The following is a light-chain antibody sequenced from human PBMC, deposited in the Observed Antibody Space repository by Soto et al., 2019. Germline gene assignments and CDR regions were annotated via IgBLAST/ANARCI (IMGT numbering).Light chain of an antibody. CDR3: QQYGSSPPIT. V-gene: IGKV3D-15*01. CDR1: QNVRDN. CDR2: GAS. J-gene: IGKJ5*01. Sequence: EVVMTQSPDTLSVSPGDRATLSCRASQNVRDNLAWYQQKPGQAPRLLIYGASARATGIPARFSGSGSATEFTLTISRLEPEDFAVYYCQQYGSSPPITFGQGTRLEN.